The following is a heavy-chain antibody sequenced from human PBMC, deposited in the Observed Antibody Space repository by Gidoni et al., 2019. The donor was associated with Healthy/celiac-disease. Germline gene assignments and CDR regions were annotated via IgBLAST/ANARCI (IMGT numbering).Heavy chain of an antibody. Sequence: QVQLVQSGAEVKTPGSSVKVSCKASGGTFRSYAISWVRQAPGPGLEWMGGIIPIFGTANYAQKFQGRVTITADESTSTAYMELSSLRSEDTAVYYCARDRGVPAAILGYYFDYWGQGTLGHRLL. D-gene: IGHD2-2*02. CDR3: ARDRGVPAAILGYYFDY. J-gene: IGHJ4*02. V-gene: IGHV1-69*01. CDR2: IIPIFGTA. CDR1: GGTFRSYA.